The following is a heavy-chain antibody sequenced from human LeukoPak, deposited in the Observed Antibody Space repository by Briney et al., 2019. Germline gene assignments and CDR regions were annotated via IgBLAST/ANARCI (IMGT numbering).Heavy chain of an antibody. CDR3: ARAQQLVLDGWSDAFDI. V-gene: IGHV4-59*08. D-gene: IGHD6-13*01. CDR1: GGSISSYY. Sequence: SETLSLTCTVSGGSISSYYWSWIRQPPGKGLEWIGYIYYSGSTYYNPSLKSRVTISVDTSKNQFSLKLSSVTAADTAVYYCARAQQLVLDGWSDAFDIWGQGTMVTVSS. J-gene: IGHJ3*02. CDR2: IYYSGST.